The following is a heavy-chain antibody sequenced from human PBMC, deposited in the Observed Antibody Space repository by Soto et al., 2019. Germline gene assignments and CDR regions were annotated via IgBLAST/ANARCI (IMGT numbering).Heavy chain of an antibody. CDR3: ARGEARSSSGRSWFDS. D-gene: IGHD6-6*01. Sequence: GGSLRLSCAASGFTLSSYDMHWVRQATGKGLECVSVVDVAGDAKYSDSVKGRFIISRENARNSLYLQMHTLTVGDTAVYYCARGEARSSSGRSWFDSWGQGISVTVSS. J-gene: IGHJ5*01. V-gene: IGHV3-13*01. CDR1: GFTLSSYD. CDR2: VDVAGDA.